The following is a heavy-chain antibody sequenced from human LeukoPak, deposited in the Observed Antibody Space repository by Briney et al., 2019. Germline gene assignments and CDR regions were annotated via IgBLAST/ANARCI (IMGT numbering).Heavy chain of an antibody. V-gene: IGHV4-59*11. CDR3: ARLYDSTDYTSWFDS. D-gene: IGHD3-22*01. CDR2: IYHSGST. Sequence: PSETLSLTCTVSGGSISSHYWSWIRQPPGKGLEWIGYIYHSGSTKYNPSLKSRVIISVDTSKNQFSLKLSSVTAADTAVYYCARLYDSTDYTSWFDSWGQGTLVTVSS. J-gene: IGHJ5*01. CDR1: GGSISSHY.